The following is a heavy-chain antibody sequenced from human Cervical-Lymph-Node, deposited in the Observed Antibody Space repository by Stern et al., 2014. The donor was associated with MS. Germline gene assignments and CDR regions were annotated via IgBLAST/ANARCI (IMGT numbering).Heavy chain of an antibody. Sequence: VQLQESGPGLVKPSETLSLTCTVSGTSISGYYWSWIRQPPGKGLEWIGYIFYSGSTNYNPSLKSRVTISVDTSKNQFSLKLSSVTAADTAVYYCARGDGDPQGSPASYDYWGQGTLVTVSS. CDR1: GTSISGYY. D-gene: IGHD7-27*01. CDR2: IFYSGST. J-gene: IGHJ4*02. V-gene: IGHV4-59*01. CDR3: ARGDGDPQGSPASYDY.